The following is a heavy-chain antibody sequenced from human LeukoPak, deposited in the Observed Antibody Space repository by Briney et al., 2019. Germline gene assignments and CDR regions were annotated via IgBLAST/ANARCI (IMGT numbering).Heavy chain of an antibody. CDR3: ARVSSKPPHIWFDP. CDR2: IYYSGST. D-gene: IGHD4-11*01. J-gene: IGHJ5*02. Sequence: SETLSLTCTVSGGSISSYYWSWIRQPPGKGLEWIGYIYYSGSTNYNPSLKSRVTISVDTSRDQFSLKLSSVTAADTAVYYCARVSSKPPHIWFDPWGQGTLVTVSS. V-gene: IGHV4-59*01. CDR1: GGSISSYY.